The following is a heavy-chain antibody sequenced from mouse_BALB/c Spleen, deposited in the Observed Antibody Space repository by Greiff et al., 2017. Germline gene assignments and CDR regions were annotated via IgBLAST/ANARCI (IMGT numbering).Heavy chain of an antibody. CDR3: ARDGYYLYYYAMDY. Sequence: EVKLVESGGGLVQPGGSLRLSCATSGFTFTDYYMSWVRQPPGRALEWLGFIRNKANGYTTEYSASVKGRFTISRDNSQSILYLQMNTLRAEDSATYYCARDGYYLYYYAMDYWGQGTSVTVSS. CDR1: GFTFTDYY. D-gene: IGHD2-3*01. J-gene: IGHJ4*01. CDR2: IRNKANGYTT. V-gene: IGHV7-3*02.